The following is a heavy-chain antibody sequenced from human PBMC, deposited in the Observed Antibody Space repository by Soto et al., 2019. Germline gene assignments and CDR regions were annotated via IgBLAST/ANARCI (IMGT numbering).Heavy chain of an antibody. CDR3: ARESGFAAAKRLDY. CDR2: IYYSGST. V-gene: IGHV4-59*01. D-gene: IGHD6-13*01. Sequence: PSETLSLTCTVSGGSISSYYWSWIRQPPGKGLEWIGYIYYSGSTNYNPSLKSRVTISVDTSKNQFSLKLSSVTAADTAVYYCARESGFAAAKRLDYWGQGTLVTVSS. J-gene: IGHJ4*02. CDR1: GGSISSYY.